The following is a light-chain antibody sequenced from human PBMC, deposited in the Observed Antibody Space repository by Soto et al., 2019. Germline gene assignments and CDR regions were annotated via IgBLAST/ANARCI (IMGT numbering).Light chain of an antibody. CDR1: SSNIGSNY. J-gene: IGLJ2*01. V-gene: IGLV1-47*01. CDR3: ASWDDTLGGPHVV. CDR2: TNN. Sequence: QSVLTQPPSASGTPGQRVTISCSGSSSNIGSNYVYWYQQLPGTAPKLLIYTNNQRPSGVPDRFSGSKSGTSASLAISGLRSEDEDDYYCASWDDTLGGPHVVFGGGTKVTVL.